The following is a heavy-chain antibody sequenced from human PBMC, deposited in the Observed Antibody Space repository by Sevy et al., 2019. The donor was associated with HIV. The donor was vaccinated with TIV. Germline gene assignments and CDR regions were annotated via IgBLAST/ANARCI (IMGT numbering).Heavy chain of an antibody. CDR3: AREISSSTPGMDV. V-gene: IGHV3-33*01. D-gene: IGHD6-13*01. CDR2: IWYDGSIK. Sequence: GGSLRLSCAASGFTFSSYGMHWVRQAPGKGLEWVAVIWYDGSIKYYADSVKGRFTISRDNSKNTLYLQMNSLRAEDTAVYYCAREISSSTPGMDVWGQGTTVTVSS. J-gene: IGHJ6*02. CDR1: GFTFSSYG.